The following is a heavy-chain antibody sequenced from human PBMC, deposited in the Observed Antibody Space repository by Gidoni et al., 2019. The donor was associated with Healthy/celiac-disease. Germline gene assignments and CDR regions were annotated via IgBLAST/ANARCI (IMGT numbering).Heavy chain of an antibody. D-gene: IGHD4-17*01. V-gene: IGHV4-59*08. Sequence: QVQLQESGPGLVKPSATLSLTCTVSGGSISSYYWSWIRQPPGKGLEWIGYIYYSGITNYNPSLKSRVTISVDTPKNQFSLKLSSVTAADTAVYYCARHVRDYGGKGTYWYFDLWGRGTLVTVSS. J-gene: IGHJ2*01. CDR3: ARHVRDYGGKGTYWYFDL. CDR1: GGSISSYY. CDR2: IYYSGIT.